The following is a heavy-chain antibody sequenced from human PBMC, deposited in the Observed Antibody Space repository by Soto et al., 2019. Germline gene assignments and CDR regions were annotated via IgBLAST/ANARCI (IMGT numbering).Heavy chain of an antibody. D-gene: IGHD3-22*01. CDR1: GYTFTNYG. CDR3: ARAYYYDSSGYYPVDN. Sequence: QVQLVQSGAEVKKPGASVKVSCKASGYTFTNYGISWVRQAPGQGLEWMGWISAYNGNTKYAQNLQGRVTMTTDTXTTXAYMELRSLRSDDTAVYYCARAYYYDSSGYYPVDNWGQGTLVTVSS. V-gene: IGHV1-18*01. J-gene: IGHJ4*02. CDR2: ISAYNGNT.